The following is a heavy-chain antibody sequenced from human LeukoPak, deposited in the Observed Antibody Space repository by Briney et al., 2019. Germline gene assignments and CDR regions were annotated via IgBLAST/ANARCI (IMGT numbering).Heavy chain of an antibody. V-gene: IGHV3-30-3*01. Sequence: GGSLRLSCAASGFTFSSYAMHWVRQAPGKGLEWVAVISYDGSNKYYADSVKGRFTISRDNSKNTLYLQMNSLRAEDTAVYYCARVGSKTAMAHPLDYWGQGTPVTVSS. J-gene: IGHJ4*02. D-gene: IGHD5-18*01. CDR1: GFTFSSYA. CDR3: ARVGSKTAMAHPLDY. CDR2: ISYDGSNK.